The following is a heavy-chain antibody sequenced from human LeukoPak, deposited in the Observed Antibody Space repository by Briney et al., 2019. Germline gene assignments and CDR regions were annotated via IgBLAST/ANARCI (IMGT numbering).Heavy chain of an antibody. Sequence: PGGSLRLSCSTSGFTFGDYAMSWVRQAPGKGLEWVGFIQAKAYGGATEYAASVNGRFSISRDDSQSIANLQMNDLKTEDTAVYYCTRAPHPRCSSSGCYLDYWGQGTLVTVSS. D-gene: IGHD2-2*01. CDR2: IQAKAYGGAT. V-gene: IGHV3-49*04. J-gene: IGHJ4*02. CDR3: TRAPHPRCSSSGCYLDY. CDR1: GFTFGDYA.